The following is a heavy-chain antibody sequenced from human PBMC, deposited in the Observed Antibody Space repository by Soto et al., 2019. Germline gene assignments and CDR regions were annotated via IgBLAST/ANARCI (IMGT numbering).Heavy chain of an antibody. CDR1: GGSISSGGYS. Sequence: QLQLQESGSGLVKPSQTLSLTCAVSGGSISSGGYSWSWIRQPPGKGLEWIGYIYHSGSTYYNPSLKSRVTISVDRSKNQFSLKRSSVTAADTAVYCCAAGGGLPRYYWGQGTLVTVSS. V-gene: IGHV4-30-2*01. J-gene: IGHJ4*02. CDR3: AAGGGLPRYY. D-gene: IGHD5-12*01. CDR2: IYHSGST.